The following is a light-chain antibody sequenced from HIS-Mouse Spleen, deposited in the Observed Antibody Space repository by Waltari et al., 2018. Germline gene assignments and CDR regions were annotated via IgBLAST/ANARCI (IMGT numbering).Light chain of an antibody. Sequence: TGTSSDVGGYNYVSWYQQHPGKAPKLMIYEVSNRPSGVSNRFSGSKSGNTASLTISGLQAEDEADYYCSSYTSSSTLVVFGGGTKLTVL. CDR1: SSDVGGYNY. J-gene: IGLJ2*01. CDR2: EVS. V-gene: IGLV2-14*01. CDR3: SSYTSSSTLVV.